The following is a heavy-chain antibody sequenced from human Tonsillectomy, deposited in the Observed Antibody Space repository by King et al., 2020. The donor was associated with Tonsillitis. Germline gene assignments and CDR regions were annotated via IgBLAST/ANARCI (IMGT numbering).Heavy chain of an antibody. J-gene: IGHJ4*02. CDR3: TTHPRHRSQIDY. CDR1: GLTFNNAW. CDR2: IKCNADGGTR. D-gene: IGHD3-10*01. Sequence: VQLVESGGGLVKPGGSLRLSCEASGLTFNNAWLSWVRQAPGKGLEWVGRIKCNADGGTRDYAAPVKGRFTISRDDSENPLHLQMNSLKTEDTAVYFCTTHPRHRSQIDYWGQGTLVTVSS. V-gene: IGHV3-15*01.